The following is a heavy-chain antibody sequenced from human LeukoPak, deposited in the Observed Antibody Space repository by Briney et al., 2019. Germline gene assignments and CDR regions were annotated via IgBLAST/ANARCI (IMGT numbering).Heavy chain of an antibody. Sequence: SETLSLTCAVYGGSYSGYYWSWIRQPPGKGLEGIEEISHSGSTNYNPSLKSRVTISVDTSKNQFSLKLSSVTAADTAVYYCARGRRITMVRGVRLGAFDIWGQGTMVTVSS. CDR3: ARGRRITMVRGVRLGAFDI. CDR1: GGSYSGYY. J-gene: IGHJ3*02. CDR2: ISHSGST. D-gene: IGHD3-10*01. V-gene: IGHV4-34*01.